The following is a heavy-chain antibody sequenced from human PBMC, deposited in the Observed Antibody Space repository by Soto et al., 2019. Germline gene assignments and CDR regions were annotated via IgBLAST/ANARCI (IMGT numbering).Heavy chain of an antibody. CDR3: TRHPVKWELVMGMDV. D-gene: IGHD1-26*01. J-gene: IGHJ6*04. CDR1: GFTFSGSA. Sequence: PGGSLRLSCAASGFTFSGSAMHWVRQASGKGLEWVGRIRSKANSYGTAYAASVKGRFTISRDDSKNTAYLQMNSLKTEDTAVYYCTRHPVKWELVMGMDVWGKVTTVTVSS. V-gene: IGHV3-73*01. CDR2: IRSKANSYGT.